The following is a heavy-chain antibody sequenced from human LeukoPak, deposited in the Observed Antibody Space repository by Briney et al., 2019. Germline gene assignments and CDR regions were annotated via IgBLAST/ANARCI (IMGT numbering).Heavy chain of an antibody. V-gene: IGHV3-9*01. Sequence: GRSLRLSCVGSGFAFHNYAMHWVRRPPGKGLEWVSAINWNSDTKAYADSVKGRFTISRDRARNSLYLQIDSLRPEDTALYYCAKDTGGNGAYFYAMDVWSQGTSVTVSS. CDR3: AKDTGGNGAYFYAMDV. D-gene: IGHD4-23*01. CDR1: GFAFHNYA. J-gene: IGHJ6*02. CDR2: INWNSDTK.